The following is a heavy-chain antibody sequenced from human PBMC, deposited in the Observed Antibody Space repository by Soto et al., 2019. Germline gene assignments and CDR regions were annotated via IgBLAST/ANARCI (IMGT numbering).Heavy chain of an antibody. CDR3: AKDASRIAVARDWFDP. V-gene: IGHV3-23*01. J-gene: IGHJ5*02. CDR1: GFTFSSYA. CDR2: ISGSGGST. D-gene: IGHD6-19*01. Sequence: PGGSLRLSCAASGFTFSSYAMSWVRQAPGKGLEWVSAISGSGGSTYYADSVKGRFTISRDNSKSTLYLQMNSLRAEDTAVYYCAKDASRIAVARDWFDPWGQGTLVTVSS.